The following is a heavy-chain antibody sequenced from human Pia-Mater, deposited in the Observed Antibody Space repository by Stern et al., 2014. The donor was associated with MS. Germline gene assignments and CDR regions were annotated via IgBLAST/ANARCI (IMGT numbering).Heavy chain of an antibody. J-gene: IGHJ4*02. CDR2: IWYDGSDK. CDR3: ARDEGIGGYFDY. V-gene: IGHV3-33*01. D-gene: IGHD1-26*01. CDR1: GFTFSSYG. Sequence: VQLVESGGGVVQPGRSLRLSWAASGFTFSSYGMHWVRQAPGKGLEWVAVIWYDGSDKYYADSVKGRFTISRDNSKNTLYLQMNSLRAEDTAVYYCARDEGIGGYFDYWGQGTLVTVSS.